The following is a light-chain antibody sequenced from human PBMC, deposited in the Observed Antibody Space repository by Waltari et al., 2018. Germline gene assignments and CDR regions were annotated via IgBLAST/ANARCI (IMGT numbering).Light chain of an antibody. CDR3: QQRSSWPT. CDR2: DAP. Sequence: EVVLTQSPAALSLSPGERATLSCRVSQSVSTYLAWYQQKPGQAPRLLIYDAPNMATGIPDRFRGSGSGTDFTLTISSLEPEDSAVYYCQQRSSWPTFGGGTKVEIK. V-gene: IGKV3-11*01. CDR1: QSVSTY. J-gene: IGKJ4*01.